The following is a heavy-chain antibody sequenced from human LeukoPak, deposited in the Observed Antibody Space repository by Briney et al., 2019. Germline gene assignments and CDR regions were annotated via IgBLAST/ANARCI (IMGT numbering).Heavy chain of an antibody. CDR3: ARGRGATVITNFDY. V-gene: IGHV5-51*01. D-gene: IGHD4-23*01. Sequence: GESLKISFKSSGYTFTGYWIGWVRQMPGKGLEWMGIISPGDSDTRYSPSFQGQVTVSADKSINTAYLQWGSLKASDTAMYYCARGRGATVITNFDYWGQGTLVTVSS. CDR1: GYTFTGYW. J-gene: IGHJ4*02. CDR2: ISPGDSDT.